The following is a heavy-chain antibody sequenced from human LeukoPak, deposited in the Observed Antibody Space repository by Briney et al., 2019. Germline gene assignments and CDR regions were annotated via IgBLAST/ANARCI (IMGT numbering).Heavy chain of an antibody. Sequence: ASVKVSCKASGYTFTGYYMHWVRQAPGQGLEWMGWINPNSGGTNYAQKFQGRVTMTRDTSTSTVYMELSSLRSEDTAVYYCARGVLDDFWSGYNNWFDPWGQGTLVTVSS. J-gene: IGHJ5*02. D-gene: IGHD3-3*01. CDR2: INPNSGGT. CDR3: ARGVLDDFWSGYNNWFDP. V-gene: IGHV1-2*02. CDR1: GYTFTGYY.